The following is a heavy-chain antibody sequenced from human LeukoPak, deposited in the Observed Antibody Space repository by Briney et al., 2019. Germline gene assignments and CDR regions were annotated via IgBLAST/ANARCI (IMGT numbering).Heavy chain of an antibody. D-gene: IGHD3-3*01. CDR2: ISAYNGNT. Sequence: ASVKVSCKASGYTFTSYGISWVRQAPGQGLEWMGWISAYNGNTNYAQKLQGRVTMTTDTSTSTAYMELRSLRSDDTAVYYCARAGSYDFWSGYWFDYWGQGTLVTVSS. J-gene: IGHJ4*02. CDR1: GYTFTSYG. V-gene: IGHV1-18*01. CDR3: ARAGSYDFWSGYWFDY.